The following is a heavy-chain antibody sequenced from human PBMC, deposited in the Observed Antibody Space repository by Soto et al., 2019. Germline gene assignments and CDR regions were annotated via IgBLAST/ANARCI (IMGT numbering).Heavy chain of an antibody. J-gene: IGHJ4*02. CDR1: GYTFISYG. CDR2: ISAYNGNT. V-gene: IGHV1-18*01. CDR3: ARGTDIVLVPAAIRFDY. D-gene: IGHD2-2*02. Sequence: ASVKVSCKASGYTFISYGISWVRQAPGQGLEWMGWISAYNGNTNYAQKLQGRVTMTTDTSTSTAYMELRSLRSDDTAVYYCARGTDIVLVPAAIRFDYWGQGTLVTVSS.